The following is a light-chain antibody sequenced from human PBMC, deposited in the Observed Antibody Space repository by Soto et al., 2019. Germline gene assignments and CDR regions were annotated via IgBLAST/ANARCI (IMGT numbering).Light chain of an antibody. CDR3: SSRTSSSTHYV. J-gene: IGLJ1*01. CDR1: ISAVGGHNY. CDR2: EVS. Sequence: QSAKTQAAGVSGTPSQSITISCTGTISAVGGHNYVSWYQQHPGKAPKLMIYEVSYRPSGVSSRFSGSKSGNTASLTISGLQAEDEAAYYCSSRTSSSTHYVFGTGTKVTVL. V-gene: IGLV2-14*01.